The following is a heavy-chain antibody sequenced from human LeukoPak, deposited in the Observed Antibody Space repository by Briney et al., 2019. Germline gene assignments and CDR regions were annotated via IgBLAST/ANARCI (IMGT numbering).Heavy chain of an antibody. Sequence: PSQTLSLTCTVSGGSISSGDYYWSWIRQPPGKGLEWIGYIHYSGSTNYNPSLKSRVTISVDTSKNQFSLKLSSVTAADTAVYYCVRCRYDSSPFDPWGQGTLVTVSS. CDR2: IHYSGST. CDR1: GGSISSGDYY. D-gene: IGHD3-22*01. CDR3: VRCRYDSSPFDP. J-gene: IGHJ5*02. V-gene: IGHV4-61*08.